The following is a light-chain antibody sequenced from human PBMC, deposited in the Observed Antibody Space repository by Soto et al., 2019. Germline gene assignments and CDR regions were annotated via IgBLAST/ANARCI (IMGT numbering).Light chain of an antibody. Sequence: EIVMMQSPATLSVSAGERATLPCGASQSVSSNLAWYQQKPGQAPRLLNYGASSRATGIPDRFSGSGSGTDFTLTISRLEPEDSAVYYCQQYGSSFTFGQGTRLEIK. CDR3: QQYGSSFT. V-gene: IGKV3-20*01. CDR2: GAS. CDR1: QSVSSN. J-gene: IGKJ5*01.